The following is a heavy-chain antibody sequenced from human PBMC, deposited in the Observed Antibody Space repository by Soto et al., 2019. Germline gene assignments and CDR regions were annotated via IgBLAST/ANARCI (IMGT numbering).Heavy chain of an antibody. CDR2: IYWDDDK. CDR3: AHREFEGVRGVIRWFDP. V-gene: IGHV2-5*02. CDR1: GFSLSTTGVG. J-gene: IGHJ5*02. D-gene: IGHD3-10*01. Sequence: QITLRESGPTLVKPTQPLTLTCTVSGFSLSTTGVGVCWFRQPPGRALEWRPLIYWDDDKRYSPSLKHSIIITKDTSNNQVVLTMTNPDPVDTATYYCAHREFEGVRGVIRWFDPWVQGTLVTVSS.